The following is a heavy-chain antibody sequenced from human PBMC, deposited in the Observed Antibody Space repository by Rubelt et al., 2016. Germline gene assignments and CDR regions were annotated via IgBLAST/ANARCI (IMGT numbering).Heavy chain of an antibody. D-gene: IGHD2-2*01. J-gene: IGHJ3*02. CDR1: GGSVSSSSYY. Sequence: QLQLQESGPGLVKPSETLSLTCTVSGGSVSSSSYYWGWIRQPPGKGLEWIGSIYYSGSTYYNPSLKSRVTISVDTSKNQFSLKLSSVTAADTAVYYGASLQLGGAFDIWGQGTTVTVSS. CDR2: IYYSGST. CDR3: ASLQLGGAFDI. V-gene: IGHV4-39*01.